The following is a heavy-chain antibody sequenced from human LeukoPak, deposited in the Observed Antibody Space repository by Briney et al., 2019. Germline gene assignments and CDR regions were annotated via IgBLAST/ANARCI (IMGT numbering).Heavy chain of an antibody. J-gene: IGHJ4*02. V-gene: IGHV3-7*03. CDR2: IHQHGSKE. CDR1: GFNFRAYW. D-gene: IGHD6-19*01. Sequence: GGSLRLSCTTSGFNFRAYWMAWVRQAPGKGLEWVANIHQHGSKENYVDSVKGRFTISRDNAKNSVFLQMNSLRAEDTALYYCARVKRGNGEPQQWLGRLDYWGQGTLVTVSS. CDR3: ARVKRGNGEPQQWLGRLDY.